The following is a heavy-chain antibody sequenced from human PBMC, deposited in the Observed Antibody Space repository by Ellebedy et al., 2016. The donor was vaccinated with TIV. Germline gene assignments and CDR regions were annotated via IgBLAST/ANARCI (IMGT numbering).Heavy chain of an antibody. CDR3: AKGRGGGSDSSAPRYYFDS. V-gene: IGHV3-23*01. Sequence: PSETLSLTCAASGFTFNSYAMSWVRQAPGKGLEWVSTISHTGSRTYYANSVDGRFIISRDNSKRTLYLQMNSLRAEDTAVYYCAKGRGGGSDSSAPRYYFDSWGLGTLVTVSS. D-gene: IGHD6-19*01. J-gene: IGHJ4*02. CDR2: ISHTGSRT. CDR1: GFTFNSYA.